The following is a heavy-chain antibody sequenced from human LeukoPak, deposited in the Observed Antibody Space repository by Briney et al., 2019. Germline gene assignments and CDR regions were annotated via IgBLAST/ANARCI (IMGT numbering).Heavy chain of an antibody. V-gene: IGHV4-34*01. CDR1: GRSFSGYY. CDR3: ASRGLYYYDSRAPRPHAFDI. CDR2: INHSGST. Sequence: PSDTLSLTCTVYGRSFSGYYWTWIRQTPGKGLEWIGEINHSGSTNYNPSLKSRVTISVDTSKNQFSLKLSALTAADTAVYYCASRGLYYYDSRAPRPHAFDIWGQGTMVTGSS. D-gene: IGHD3-22*01. J-gene: IGHJ3*02.